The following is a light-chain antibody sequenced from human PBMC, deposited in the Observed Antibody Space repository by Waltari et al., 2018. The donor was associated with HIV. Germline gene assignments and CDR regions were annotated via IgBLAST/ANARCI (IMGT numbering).Light chain of an antibody. J-gene: IGKJ2*01. CDR1: QRISSY. CDR2: AAS. CDR3: QQSYSRPPT. V-gene: IGKV1-39*01. Sequence: DIQMTQSPCSLSASVGDRVIITCRASQRISSYLNWYQQKPGKVPKLLIHAASTLQSGVPSRFSGSGSGTDFTLTISSLQPEDFATYYCQQSYSRPPTFGQGTNLEI.